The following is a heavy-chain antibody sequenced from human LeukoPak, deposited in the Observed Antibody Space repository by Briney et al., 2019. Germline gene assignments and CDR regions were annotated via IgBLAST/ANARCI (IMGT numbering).Heavy chain of an antibody. Sequence: PSETLSPTCTVSGGSISSYYWSWIRQPAGKGLEWIGRIYTSGSTNYNPSLKSRVTMSVDTSKNQFSLKLSSVTAADTAVYYCARDSDSDATNWFDPWGQGTLVTVSS. CDR2: IYTSGST. V-gene: IGHV4-4*07. CDR3: ARDSDSDATNWFDP. CDR1: GGSISSYY. J-gene: IGHJ5*02. D-gene: IGHD1-26*01.